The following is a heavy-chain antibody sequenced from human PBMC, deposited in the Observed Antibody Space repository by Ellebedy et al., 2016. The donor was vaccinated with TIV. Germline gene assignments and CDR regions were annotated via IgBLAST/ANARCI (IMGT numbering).Heavy chain of an antibody. CDR1: GYSFTNYD. CDR2: MNTNSCDT. V-gene: IGHV1-8*01. D-gene: IGHD2-21*01. Sequence: AASVKVSCKASGYSFTNYDINWLRQATAQGLVCMGWMNTNSCDTGSAQKFQGRVIMTRSTSTGTAYLELRSLRSEDTGVYYCARVSNGNTVVDYWGQGTLVTVSS. CDR3: ARVSNGNTVVDY. J-gene: IGHJ4*02.